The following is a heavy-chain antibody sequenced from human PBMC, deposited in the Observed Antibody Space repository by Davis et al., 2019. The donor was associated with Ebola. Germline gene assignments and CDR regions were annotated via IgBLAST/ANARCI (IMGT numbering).Heavy chain of an antibody. CDR2: INSDGSST. V-gene: IGHV3-74*01. J-gene: IGHJ4*02. CDR3: ARFSRGELENY. Sequence: GESLKISCAASGFTFSSYWMHWVRQAPGKGLVWVSRINSDGSSTSYADSVKGRFTISRDNAKNSLYLQMNSLRVEDTGVYYCARFSRGELENYWGQGTLVTVSS. D-gene: IGHD3-10*01. CDR1: GFTFSSYW.